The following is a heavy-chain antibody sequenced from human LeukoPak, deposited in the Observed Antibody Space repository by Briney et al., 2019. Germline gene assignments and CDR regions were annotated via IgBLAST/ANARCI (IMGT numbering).Heavy chain of an antibody. J-gene: IGHJ5*02. Sequence: SETPSLTCAVYGGSFSGYYWSWIRQPPGKGLAWIGEINHSGSTNYNPSLKSRVTISVDTSKNQFSLKLSSVTAADTAVYYCARGRYCSSTSCYHLSYNWFDPWGQGTLVTVSS. CDR1: GGSFSGYY. D-gene: IGHD2-2*01. CDR3: ARGRYCSSTSCYHLSYNWFDP. CDR2: INHSGST. V-gene: IGHV4-34*01.